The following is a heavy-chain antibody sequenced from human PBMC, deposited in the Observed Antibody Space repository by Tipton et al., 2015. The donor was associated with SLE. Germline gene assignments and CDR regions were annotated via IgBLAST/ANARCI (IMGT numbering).Heavy chain of an antibody. CDR2: MYYSGSP. V-gene: IGHV4-34*11. CDR3: ARARFWSGFYFDY. J-gene: IGHJ4*02. D-gene: IGHD3-3*01. CDR1: GGSFSGYF. Sequence: TLSLTCAVYGGSFSGYFWNWIRLPPGKGLEWIGYMYYSGSPNYNPSLKSRVTISVDTSKNQFSLNLTSVTATDTAVYYCARARFWSGFYFDYWGQGTLVTVSS.